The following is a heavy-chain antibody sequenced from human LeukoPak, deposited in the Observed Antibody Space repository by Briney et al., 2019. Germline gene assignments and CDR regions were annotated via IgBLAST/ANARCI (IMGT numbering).Heavy chain of an antibody. J-gene: IGHJ4*02. CDR2: IYTGGNT. CDR3: ARVGLTVTTFAYFDY. V-gene: IGHV3-53*05. CDR1: GLPVESNY. Sequence: GGPLGLSGQASGLPVESNYLGWVGQAPGKGLGGVSTIYTGGNTYYADSVKGRFTISRDNSKNTLYLQMNSLRAEDTAVYYCARVGLTVTTFAYFDYWGQGTLVTVSS. D-gene: IGHD4-17*01.